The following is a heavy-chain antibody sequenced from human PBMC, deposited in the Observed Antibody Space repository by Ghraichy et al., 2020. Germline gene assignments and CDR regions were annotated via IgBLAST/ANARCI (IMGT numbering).Heavy chain of an antibody. CDR3: ATMGTLTKNFQH. CDR2: ITGSGTMT. D-gene: IGHD1-14*01. Sequence: GESLNISCAASGFTFKYFAFTWVRQAPGKGLEWVSAITGSGTMTFYAESVKGRFTISRDNAKDTVYLEMNSLGAEDTALYYCATMGTLTKNFQHWGQGTLVSI. CDR1: GFTFKYFA. J-gene: IGHJ1*01. V-gene: IGHV3-23*01.